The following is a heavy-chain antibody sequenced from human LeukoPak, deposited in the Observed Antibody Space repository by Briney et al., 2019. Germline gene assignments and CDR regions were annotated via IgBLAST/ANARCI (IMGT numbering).Heavy chain of an antibody. J-gene: IGHJ5*02. Sequence: PGGSLRLSCAASGFTFSSYSMTWVRQAPGKGLEWVSSISSSSSYIYYADSVKGRFTIPRDNAKNSLYLQMNSLRAEDTAVYYCARVSGLPNWFDPWGQGTLVTVSS. CDR1: GFTFSSYS. CDR2: ISSSSSYI. V-gene: IGHV3-21*01. D-gene: IGHD3-10*01. CDR3: ARVSGLPNWFDP.